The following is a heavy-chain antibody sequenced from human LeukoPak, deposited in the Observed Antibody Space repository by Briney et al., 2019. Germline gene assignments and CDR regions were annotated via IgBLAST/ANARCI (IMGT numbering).Heavy chain of an antibody. J-gene: IGHJ5*02. D-gene: IGHD6-13*01. V-gene: IGHV4-34*01. Sequence: SESLSLTCAVYGGSFSGDYWSWIRQPPGKGLEWIGEINHSGSTNYNPSLKSRVTISVDTSKNQFSLKLSSVTAADTAVYYCARGRRVAAALNWFDPWGQGTLVTVSS. CDR3: ARGRRVAAALNWFDP. CDR1: GGSFSGDY. CDR2: INHSGST.